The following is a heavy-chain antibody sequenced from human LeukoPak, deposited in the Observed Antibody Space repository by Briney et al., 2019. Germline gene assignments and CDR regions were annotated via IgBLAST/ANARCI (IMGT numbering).Heavy chain of an antibody. CDR2: INPNSGGT. CDR1: GYTFTGYY. J-gene: IGHJ4*02. CDR3: ARVGIALTSPFDY. Sequence: ASVKVSCKASGYTFTGYYMHWVRQAPGQGLEWMGWINPNSGGTNYAQKFQGRVTMTRDTSISTAYMELSRLRSDDTAVYYCARVGIALTSPFDYWGLGTLVAVSS. V-gene: IGHV1-2*02. D-gene: IGHD1-1*01.